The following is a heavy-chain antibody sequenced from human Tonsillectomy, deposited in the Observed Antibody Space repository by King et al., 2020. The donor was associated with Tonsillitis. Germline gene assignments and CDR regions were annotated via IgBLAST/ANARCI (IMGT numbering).Heavy chain of an antibody. D-gene: IGHD2/OR15-2a*01. CDR2: IYSGGST. CDR3: ARGEDNIGIPGLNWFDP. CDR1: GFTVSTNY. V-gene: IGHV3-66*01. Sequence: VQLVESGGGLVQPGGSLRLSCAASGFTVSTNYMTWVRQAPGTGLEWVSIIYSGGSTYYADSVKGRFTLSRDSSKNTLYLQMNGLRVEDTALYYCARGEDNIGIPGLNWFDPWGQGTLVTVSS. J-gene: IGHJ5*02.